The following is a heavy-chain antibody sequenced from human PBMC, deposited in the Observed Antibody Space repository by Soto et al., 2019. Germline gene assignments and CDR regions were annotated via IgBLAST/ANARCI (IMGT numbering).Heavy chain of an antibody. D-gene: IGHD3-3*01. Sequence: PSETLSLTCTVSGGSISSYYWSWIRQPPGKGLEWIGYIYYSGSTNYNPSLKSRVTISVDTSKNQFSLKLSSVTAADTAVYYCARDLYGFWSGHYYYGMDVWGQGTTVTVSS. CDR3: ARDLYGFWSGHYYYGMDV. J-gene: IGHJ6*02. CDR2: IYYSGST. V-gene: IGHV4-59*01. CDR1: GGSISSYY.